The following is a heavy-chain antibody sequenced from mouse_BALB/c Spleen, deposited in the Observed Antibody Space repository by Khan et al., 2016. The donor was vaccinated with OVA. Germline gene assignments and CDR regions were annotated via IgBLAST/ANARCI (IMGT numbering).Heavy chain of an antibody. CDR2: ISPGSGDT. D-gene: IGHD1-2*01. CDR1: GYTFTDSY. J-gene: IGHJ3*01. V-gene: IGHV1-77*01. CDR3: ARRNYCGYTFAY. Sequence: QVQLQQSGAELARPGASVKLSCKASGYTFTDSYINWVKQRTGQGLEWIGEISPGSGDTYYNERFKGKATLTADKSSSTAYMQLSSLTSEASAVYFCARRNYCGYTFAYWGQGTLVTVSA.